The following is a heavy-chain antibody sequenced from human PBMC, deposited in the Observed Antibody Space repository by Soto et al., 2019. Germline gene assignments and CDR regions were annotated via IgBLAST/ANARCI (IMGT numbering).Heavy chain of an antibody. V-gene: IGHV3-21*01. Sequence: EVQLVESGGGLVKPGGSLRLSCAASGFTFSSYSMNWVRQAPGKGLEWVSSISSSSSYIYYADSVKGRFTISRDNAKNSLYLQMNSLRAEDTAVYYCAREENDYGDLGFDYWGQGTLVTVSS. CDR2: ISSSSSYI. CDR3: AREENDYGDLGFDY. CDR1: GFTFSSYS. D-gene: IGHD4-17*01. J-gene: IGHJ4*02.